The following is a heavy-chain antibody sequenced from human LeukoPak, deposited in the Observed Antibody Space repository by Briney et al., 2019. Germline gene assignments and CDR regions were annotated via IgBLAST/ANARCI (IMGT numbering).Heavy chain of an antibody. CDR1: GFTFSSYG. CDR2: ISYDGSNK. V-gene: IGHV3-30*18. CDR3: AKDSGSYYIEYYFDY. Sequence: GGSLRLSCAASGFTFSSYGMHWVRQAPGKGLEWVAVISYDGSNKYYADSVKGRFTISRDNSKNTLYLQMNSLRAEDTAVYYCAKDSGSYYIEYYFDYWGQGTLVTVSS. J-gene: IGHJ4*02. D-gene: IGHD1-26*01.